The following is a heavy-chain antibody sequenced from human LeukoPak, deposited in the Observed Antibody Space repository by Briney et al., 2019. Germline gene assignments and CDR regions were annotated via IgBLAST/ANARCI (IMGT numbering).Heavy chain of an antibody. D-gene: IGHD3-22*01. CDR1: GYTFTSYY. V-gene: IGHV1-46*01. Sequence: ASVKVSCKASGYTFTSYYMNWVRRAPGQGLEWMGMINPSGGSTSYAQKFQGRVTMTRDTSTSTVYMELSSLRSEHTAVYYCARGSINYNSGGYYDNPPLDYWGQGTLVTVSS. CDR3: ARGSINYNSGGYYDNPPLDY. J-gene: IGHJ4*02. CDR2: INPSGGST.